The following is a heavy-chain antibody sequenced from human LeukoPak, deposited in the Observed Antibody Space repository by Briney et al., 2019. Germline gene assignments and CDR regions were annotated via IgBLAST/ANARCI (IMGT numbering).Heavy chain of an antibody. Sequence: ASVKVSCKASGYTFTNYFVYLVRQAPGQALEWIGIINPTSVGREYAQKFQGRITMTRDTSTSTVYMELNSLRSDDTAVYYCARMGRGDQDWYFDLWGRGTLITVSS. V-gene: IGHV1-46*01. CDR1: GYTFTNYF. CDR3: ARMGRGDQDWYFDL. CDR2: INPTSVGR. D-gene: IGHD4-17*01. J-gene: IGHJ2*01.